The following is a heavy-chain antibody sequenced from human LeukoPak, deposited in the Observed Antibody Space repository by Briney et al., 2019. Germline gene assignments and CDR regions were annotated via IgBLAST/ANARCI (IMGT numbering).Heavy chain of an antibody. CDR1: GFTLSSYW. V-gene: IGHV3-7*01. CDR3: ARGTSGAFDR. J-gene: IGHJ5*02. Sequence: PGRSLRLACAADGFTLSSYWMTWVRQAPGNGLEWVANIKRDGSEKYYVDSVKDRFTFSRDNAKNSLYLQMNSLRAEDTAVYYCARGTSGAFDRWGQGTLVTVSS. D-gene: IGHD1-14*01. CDR2: IKRDGSEK.